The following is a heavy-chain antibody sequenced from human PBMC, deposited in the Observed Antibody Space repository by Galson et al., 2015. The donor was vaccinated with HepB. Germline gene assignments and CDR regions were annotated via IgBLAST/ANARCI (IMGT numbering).Heavy chain of an antibody. CDR1: GGSISSSSYY. V-gene: IGHV4-39*01. CDR2: INYGGNS. J-gene: IGHJ3*02. D-gene: IGHD3-22*01. CDR3: TRHLPDSSGNYWQDALEI. Sequence: SETLSLTCTVSGGSISSSSYYWGWIRQTPGKGLEWIGSINYGGNSYHNPSLKSRATLSVDTSRNQFSLNLSSVTAADTAVYYCTRHLPDSSGNYWQDALEIWGQGTMVTVSS.